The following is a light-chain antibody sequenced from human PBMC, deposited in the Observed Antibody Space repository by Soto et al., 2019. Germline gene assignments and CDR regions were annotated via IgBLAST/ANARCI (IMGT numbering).Light chain of an antibody. CDR2: KAS. CDR1: QTISSW. CDR3: QRYNSYSEA. Sequence: DIQRTQYPSTLSGSVGDRVXXXXXASQTISSWLAWYQQKPGKAPKLLIYKASTLKSGVPSRFSGSGSGTEFTLTISSLQPDDFATYYCQRYNSYSEAFGQGTKVDI. J-gene: IGKJ1*01. V-gene: IGKV1-5*03.